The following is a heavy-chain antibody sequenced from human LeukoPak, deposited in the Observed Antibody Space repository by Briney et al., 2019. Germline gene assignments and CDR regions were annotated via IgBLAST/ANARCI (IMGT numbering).Heavy chain of an antibody. CDR2: INPTGGST. V-gene: IGHV1-46*01. Sequence: ASVKVSCKASGYTFTSYYMHWVRQAPGEGLEWVGIINPTGGSTSYAQKFQGRVTISVDTSKNQSSLKLSSVTTADTAVYYCARDSVSQRGGYYYYYMDVWGKGTTVTVSS. CDR1: GYTFTSYY. J-gene: IGHJ6*03. CDR3: ARDSVSQRGGYYYYYMDV. D-gene: IGHD5/OR15-5a*01.